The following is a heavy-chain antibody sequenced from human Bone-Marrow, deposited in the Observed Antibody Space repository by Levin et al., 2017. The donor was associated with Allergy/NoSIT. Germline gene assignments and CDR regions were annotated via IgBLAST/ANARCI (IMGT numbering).Heavy chain of an antibody. CDR2: IYPGDSDT. D-gene: IGHD1-1*01. CDR3: ARHGRWRAPPFYAFDS. Sequence: GESLKISCQASGYSFTTYWIGWVRQMPGKGLEWMGIIYPGDSDTRYSPSFQGQVTISADKSLNTAYLQWSSLKASDTAMYFCARHGRWRAPPFYAFDSWGQGTLVTVSS. J-gene: IGHJ5*01. CDR1: GYSFTTYW. V-gene: IGHV5-51*01.